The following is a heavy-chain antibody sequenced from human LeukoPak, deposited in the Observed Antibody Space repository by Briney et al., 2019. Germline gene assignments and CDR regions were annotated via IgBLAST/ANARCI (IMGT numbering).Heavy chain of an antibody. CDR1: GFTFSSYG. V-gene: IGHV3-33*01. D-gene: IGHD2-15*01. CDR3: ARDGGCSGGSCYDY. CDR2: IWYDGSNK. J-gene: IGHJ4*02. Sequence: PGRSLGLSCAASGFTFSSYGMHWVRQAPGKGLEWVAVIWYDGSNKYYADSVKGRFTISRDNSKNTLYLQMNSLRAEDTAVYYCARDGGCSGGSCYDYWGQGTLVTVSS.